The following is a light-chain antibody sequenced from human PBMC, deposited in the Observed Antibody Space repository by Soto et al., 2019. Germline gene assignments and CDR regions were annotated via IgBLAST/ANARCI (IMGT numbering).Light chain of an antibody. CDR2: EVT. J-gene: IGLJ3*02. CDR3: CSSVGSPNWV. V-gene: IGLV2-23*02. CDR1: SSDVGSCNC. Sequence: QSVLTQPASVSGSPGQSITISCTGTSSDVGSCNCVSWYQQHPGKAPTLIIYEVTKRPSGVSNRFSGSKSGNTASLTISGLQAEDEADYYCCSSVGSPNWVFGGGTKVTVL.